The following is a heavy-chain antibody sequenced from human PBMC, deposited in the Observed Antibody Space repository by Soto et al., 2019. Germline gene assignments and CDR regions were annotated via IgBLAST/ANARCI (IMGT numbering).Heavy chain of an antibody. CDR2: IWYDGSNK. V-gene: IGHV3-33*01. D-gene: IGHD5-18*01. J-gene: IGHJ3*02. Sequence: PGGSLRLSCAASGFTFSSYGMHWVRQAPGKGLEWVAVIWYDGSNKYYADSVKGRFTISRDNSKNTLYLQMNSLRAEDTAVYYCARGNYGYSYAHDAFDIWGQGTMVTVSS. CDR1: GFTFSSYG. CDR3: ARGNYGYSYAHDAFDI.